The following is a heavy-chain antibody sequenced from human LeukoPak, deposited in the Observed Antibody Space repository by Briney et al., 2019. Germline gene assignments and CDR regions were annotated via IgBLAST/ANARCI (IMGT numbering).Heavy chain of an antibody. CDR2: IRSKAYGGTT. J-gene: IGHJ4*02. CDR1: GFTFSDYA. CDR3: TRSGLRYCGRTSCYADILATIVDY. D-gene: IGHD2-2*01. V-gene: IGHV3-49*03. Sequence: PGGSLRLSCTASGFTFSDYAMSWFRQAPGKGLEWVGFIRSKAYGGTTEYAASVKGRFTISRDDSRSIAYVQMNSLKTEDTAVYYCTRSGLRYCGRTSCYADILATIVDYWGQGTLVTVSS.